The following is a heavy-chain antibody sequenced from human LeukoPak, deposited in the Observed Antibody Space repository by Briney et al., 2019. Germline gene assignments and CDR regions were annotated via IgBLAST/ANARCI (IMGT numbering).Heavy chain of an antibody. D-gene: IGHD3-16*02. V-gene: IGHV3-33*08. CDR2: IWYDGSNK. CDR3: ARDQRGIMFGGVIDHYGMDV. CDR1: GFTFSSYG. J-gene: IGHJ6*02. Sequence: GGSLRLSCAASGFTFSSYGMHWVRQAPGKGLEWVAVIWYDGSNKYYADSVKGRFTISRDNSKNTLYLQMNSLRAEDTAVYYCARDQRGIMFGGVIDHYGMDVWGQGTTVTVSS.